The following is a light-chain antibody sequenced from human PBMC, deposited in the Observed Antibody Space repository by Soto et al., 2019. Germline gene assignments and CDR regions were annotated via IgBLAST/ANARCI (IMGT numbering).Light chain of an antibody. CDR1: SSDVGGYNY. CDR3: SSYTSSSTLLYV. CDR2: DVS. J-gene: IGLJ1*01. V-gene: IGLV2-14*01. Sequence: QLVLTQPASVSGSPGQSITISCTGTSSDVGGYNYVSWYQQHPGKAPKLMIYDVSNRPSGVFNRFSGSKSGNTASLTISGLQAEDEADYYCSSYTSSSTLLYVFGTGTKLTVL.